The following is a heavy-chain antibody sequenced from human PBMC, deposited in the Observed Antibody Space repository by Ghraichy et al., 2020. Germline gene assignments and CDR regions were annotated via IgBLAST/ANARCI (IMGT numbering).Heavy chain of an antibody. CDR1: GFTFDSYG. V-gene: IGHV3-48*02. J-gene: IGHJ4*02. CDR2: ISSSGDNI. Sequence: GESLNISCAASGFTFDSYGMNWVRQPPGKGLEWVSYISSSGDNIYYADSMKGRFTISRDNAKNSLYLQMNSLRDEDTAVYHCARDLWETTMNEVDYWGQGTLVTVSS. D-gene: IGHD5-18*01. CDR3: ARDLWETTMNEVDY.